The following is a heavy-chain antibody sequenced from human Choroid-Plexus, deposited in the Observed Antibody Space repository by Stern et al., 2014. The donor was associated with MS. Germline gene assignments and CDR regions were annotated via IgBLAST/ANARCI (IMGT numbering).Heavy chain of an antibody. J-gene: IGHJ1*01. Sequence: QVQLVQPGAEVKKPGASVKVSCKASGDTFASYPIHWLRQAPGQGPVWMVRVNPTDGRTTYAQTFQGRVTMTRDTSTRTVYMELSSLKAEDSAMYFCANPFPYANWGQGTRVTVSS. V-gene: IGHV1-46*03. CDR3: ANPFPYAN. CDR2: VNPTDGRT. CDR1: GDTFASYP. D-gene: IGHD4-17*01.